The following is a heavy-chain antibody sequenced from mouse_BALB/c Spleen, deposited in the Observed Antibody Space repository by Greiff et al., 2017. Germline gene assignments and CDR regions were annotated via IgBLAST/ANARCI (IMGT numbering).Heavy chain of an antibody. D-gene: IGHD2-3*01. CDR3: ARGRDDGYFDY. J-gene: IGHJ2*01. CDR2: ISDGGSYT. CDR1: GFTFSDYY. V-gene: IGHV5-4*02. Sequence: EVQRVESGGGLVKPGGSLKLSCAASGFTFSDYYMYWVRQTPEKRLEWVATISDGGSYTYYPDSVKGRFTISRDNAKNNLYLQMSSLKSEDTAMYYCARGRDDGYFDYWGQGTTLTVSS.